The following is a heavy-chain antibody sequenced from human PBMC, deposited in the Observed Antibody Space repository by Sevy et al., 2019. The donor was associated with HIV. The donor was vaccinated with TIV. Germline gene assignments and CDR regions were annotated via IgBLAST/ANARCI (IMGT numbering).Heavy chain of an antibody. CDR1: GFTFSNAW. J-gene: IGHJ4*02. D-gene: IGHD4-17*01. Sequence: GGSQRLSCAASGFTFSNAWMSWVRQAPGKGLEWVGRIKSKTDGGTTDYAAPVKGRFTISRDDSKNTLYLQMNSLKTEDTAVYYCTTDHMTTVTTTDYWGQGTLVTVSS. CDR2: IKSKTDGGTT. V-gene: IGHV3-15*01. CDR3: TTDHMTTVTTTDY.